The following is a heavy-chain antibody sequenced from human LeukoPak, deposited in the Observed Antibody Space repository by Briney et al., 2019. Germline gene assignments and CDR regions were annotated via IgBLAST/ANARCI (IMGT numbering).Heavy chain of an antibody. J-gene: IGHJ4*02. CDR2: IKEDGSEK. CDR3: ARNPYDILTGFYKNPGGFDF. Sequence: ETLSLTCTVSGYSISSGYYWGWIRQPPGKGLEWVANIKEDGSEKYYVESVKGRFIISRDNTKNSLYLQMSSLRAEDTAVYYCARNPYDILTGFYKNPGGFDFWGQGTLVTVSS. V-gene: IGHV3-7*01. D-gene: IGHD3-9*01. CDR1: GYSISSGYY.